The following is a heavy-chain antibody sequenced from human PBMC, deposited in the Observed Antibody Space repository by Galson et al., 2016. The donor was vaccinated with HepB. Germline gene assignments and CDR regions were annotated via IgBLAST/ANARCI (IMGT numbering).Heavy chain of an antibody. CDR1: GFTFSSYA. CDR3: ARAWGNYGMDV. Sequence: SLRLSCAASGFTFSSYAMSWVRQAPGRGLEWVSGIRGSGGDTYYADSVKGRFTISRDNPKNMVYLQMNSLRAEDTAVYYCARAWGNYGMDVWGQGTMVTVSS. J-gene: IGHJ6*02. CDR2: IRGSGGDT. D-gene: IGHD7-27*01. V-gene: IGHV3-23*01.